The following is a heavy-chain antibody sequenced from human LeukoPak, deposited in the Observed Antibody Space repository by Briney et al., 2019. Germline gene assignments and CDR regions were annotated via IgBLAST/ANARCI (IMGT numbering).Heavy chain of an antibody. V-gene: IGHV3-23*01. D-gene: IGHD5-24*01. J-gene: IGHJ4*02. CDR3: TRVGYIDEGIDY. CDR2: ISGSGGST. CDR1: GFTFSHYA. Sequence: GGSLRLSCAASGFTFSHYAMSWVRQAPGKGLEWVSSISGSGGSTYYADSVKGRFTTSRDNSKNTLYLQMNSLRAEDTAIYYCTRVGYIDEGIDYWGQGTLVTVSS.